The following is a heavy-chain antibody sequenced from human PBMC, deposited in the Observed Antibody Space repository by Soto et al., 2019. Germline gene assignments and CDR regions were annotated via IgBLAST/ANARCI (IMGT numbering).Heavy chain of an antibody. J-gene: IGHJ6*02. CDR1: GGTLSINV. D-gene: IGHD3-10*01. V-gene: IGHV1-69*13. CDR2: IIPIFGTT. CDR3: ASAGSYYGMDV. Sequence: SVKVSCKASGGTLSINVISWVRQAPGQGLEWMGGIIPIFGTTNYAQKFQGRVTTTADEFTNAAYMELSRLRSEDTAVYYCASAGSYYGMDVWGQGPTVTVSS.